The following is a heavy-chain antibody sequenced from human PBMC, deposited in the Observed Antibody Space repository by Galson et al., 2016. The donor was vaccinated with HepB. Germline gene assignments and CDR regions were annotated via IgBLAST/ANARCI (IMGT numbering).Heavy chain of an antibody. CDR3: GRSLWF. J-gene: IGHJ4*02. D-gene: IGHD2-21*01. V-gene: IGHV3-7*01. CDR2: INQDGSEI. Sequence: SLRLSCAASGFTFSSDWMSWVRRTPGKGLEWVANINQDGSEIYYGGSVEGRFTISRDNAKNSLYLQMNNLRVEDTAVYYCGRSLWFGGQGTLVTVSS. CDR1: GFTFSSDW.